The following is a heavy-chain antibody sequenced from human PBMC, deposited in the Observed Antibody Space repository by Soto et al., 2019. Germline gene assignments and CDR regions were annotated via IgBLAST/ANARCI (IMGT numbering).Heavy chain of an antibody. D-gene: IGHD4-17*01. CDR1: RGSINNYY. V-gene: IGHV4-59*03. CDR3: ARLQYTVVTAIYV. Sequence: PSETLSLTCTVSRGSINNYYWTLIRQPPGKGLEWIGYVSYSGRTNYNPSLKSRVNMFVDKSKNQFSLNLTSVTAADTAVYYCARLQYTVVTAIYVWGQGTMVPVSS. J-gene: IGHJ3*01. CDR2: VSYSGRT.